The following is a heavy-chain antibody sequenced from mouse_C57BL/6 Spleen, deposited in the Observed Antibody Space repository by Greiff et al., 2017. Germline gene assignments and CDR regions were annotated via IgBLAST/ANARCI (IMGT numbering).Heavy chain of an antibody. CDR3: ARDDVHYAMDY. V-gene: IGHV1-82*01. Sequence: QVQLQQSGPELVKPGASVKISCKASGYAFSSSWMNWVKQRPGKGLEWIGRIYPGDGDTNYNGKFKGKATLTADKSSSTAYMQLSSLTSEDSAVYFCARDDVHYAMDYWGQGTSVTVSS. D-gene: IGHD2-3*01. J-gene: IGHJ4*01. CDR2: IYPGDGDT. CDR1: GYAFSSSW.